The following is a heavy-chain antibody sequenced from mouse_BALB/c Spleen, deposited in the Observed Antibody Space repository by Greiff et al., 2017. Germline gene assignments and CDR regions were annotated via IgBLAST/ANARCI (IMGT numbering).Heavy chain of an antibody. Sequence: EVQLQESGPELVKPGASVKISCKASGYSFTGYYMHWVQQSHVKSLEWIGRINPYNGATSYNQNFKDKASLTVDKSSSTAYMELHSLTSEDSAVYYCARGGYGPYAMDYWGQGTSVTVSS. CDR1: GYSFTGYY. V-gene: IGHV1-31*01. D-gene: IGHD1-1*02. J-gene: IGHJ4*01. CDR2: INPYNGAT. CDR3: ARGGYGPYAMDY.